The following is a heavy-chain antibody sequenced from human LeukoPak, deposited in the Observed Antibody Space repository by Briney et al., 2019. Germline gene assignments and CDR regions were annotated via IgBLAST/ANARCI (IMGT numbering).Heavy chain of an antibody. Sequence: SETLSLTCAVYGGSFSGYYWSWIRQPPGKGLEWIGEINHSGSTNYNPSLKSRVTISVDRSKNQFSLKLSSVTAADTAVYYCAREGAVGNYFDYWGQGTLVTVSS. D-gene: IGHD1-1*01. CDR1: GGSFSGYY. J-gene: IGHJ4*02. CDR2: INHSGST. V-gene: IGHV4-34*01. CDR3: AREGAVGNYFDY.